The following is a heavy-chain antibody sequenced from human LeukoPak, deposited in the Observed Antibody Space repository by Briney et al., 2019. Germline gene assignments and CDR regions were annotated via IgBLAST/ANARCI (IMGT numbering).Heavy chain of an antibody. V-gene: IGHV3-23*01. J-gene: IGHJ4*02. Sequence: GGSLRLSCGASGFTFSSNAMYWVRQAPGKGLERVSGISDGGRSTYYADSVKGRFTISRDKSKNTLYLQMNSLRPEDTAVYYCAKDLAGTTSFDYWGQGTLVTVSS. CDR3: AKDLAGTTSFDY. CDR2: ISDGGRST. D-gene: IGHD1-7*01. CDR1: GFTFSSNA.